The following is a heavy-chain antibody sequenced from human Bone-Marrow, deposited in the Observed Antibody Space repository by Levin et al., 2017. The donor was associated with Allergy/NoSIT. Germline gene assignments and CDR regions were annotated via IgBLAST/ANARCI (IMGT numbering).Heavy chain of an antibody. V-gene: IGHV3-23*01. Sequence: QTGGSLRLSCAASGFTFSRFSMTWVRQGPGKGLEWVSIIDKSGATIYYADSVKGRFTISRDNSKNTLYLQMSSLRAEDTAIYYCAKEFSDYPDPFDYWGQGTLVTVAS. CDR3: AKEFSDYPDPFDY. D-gene: IGHD4-17*01. CDR2: IDKSGATI. CDR1: GFTFSRFS. J-gene: IGHJ4*02.